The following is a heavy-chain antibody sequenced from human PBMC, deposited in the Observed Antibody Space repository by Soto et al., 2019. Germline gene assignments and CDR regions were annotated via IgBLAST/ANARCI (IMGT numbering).Heavy chain of an antibody. V-gene: IGHV1-69*01. Sequence: QVQLVQSGAEVKKPGSSVKVSCKASGGTFSSYAISWVRQAPGQGLEWMGGIIPIFGTANYAQKFQGRVTITADESTSTAYMELSSLRSEDTAVYYCARDWVDGSYYPHYYYYYGMDVWGQGTTVTVSS. CDR1: GGTFSSYA. D-gene: IGHD1-26*01. CDR3: ARDWVDGSYYPHYYYYYGMDV. J-gene: IGHJ6*02. CDR2: IIPIFGTA.